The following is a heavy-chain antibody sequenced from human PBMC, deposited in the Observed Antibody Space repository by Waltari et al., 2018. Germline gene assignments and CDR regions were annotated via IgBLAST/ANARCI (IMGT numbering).Heavy chain of an antibody. V-gene: IGHV4-38-2*01. CDR2: IYHSGST. Sequence: QVQLQESGPGLVKPSATLSLTCAVSGYSISSGYYWGWIRQPPGKGLEWIGSIYHSGSTYYNPSLKSRVTISVDTSKNQFSLKLSSVTAADTAVYYCASGTSSTTQWGQGTLVTVSS. J-gene: IGHJ4*02. D-gene: IGHD1-1*01. CDR3: ASGTSSTTQ. CDR1: GYSISSGYY.